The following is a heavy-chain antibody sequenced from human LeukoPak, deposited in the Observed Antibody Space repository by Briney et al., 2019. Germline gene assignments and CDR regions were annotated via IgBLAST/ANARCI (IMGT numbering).Heavy chain of an antibody. Sequence: SETLSLTCTVSGGSISSYYWSWIRQPAGKGLEWIGRIYTSGSTNYNPSLKSRVTISVDTSKNQFSLKLSSVTAADTAVYYCARHNPVHTYYDILTGYPTYFDYWGQGTLVTVSS. D-gene: IGHD3-9*01. CDR2: IYTSGST. J-gene: IGHJ4*02. V-gene: IGHV4-4*07. CDR1: GGSISSYY. CDR3: ARHNPVHTYYDILTGYPTYFDY.